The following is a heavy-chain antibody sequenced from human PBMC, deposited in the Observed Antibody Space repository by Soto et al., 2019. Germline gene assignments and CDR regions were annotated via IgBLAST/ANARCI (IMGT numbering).Heavy chain of an antibody. CDR3: AREVNSSPARGPNWFDP. CDR2: TYHSGTT. Sequence: QVQLQESGPGLVQPSGTLSLTCAVSGDSINNSHWWSWVRQTPGKGLEWIGETYHSGTTNYNPSRKTLVNISIDKSKNQFSLKMNSVTAADTAVYYCAREVNSSPARGPNWFDPWGQGTLVTVSS. V-gene: IGHV4-4*02. J-gene: IGHJ5*02. CDR1: GDSINNSHW. D-gene: IGHD6-13*01.